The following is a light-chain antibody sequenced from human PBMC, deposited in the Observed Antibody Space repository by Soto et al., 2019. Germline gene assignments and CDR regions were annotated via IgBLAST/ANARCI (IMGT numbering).Light chain of an antibody. CDR2: GAS. J-gene: IGKJ5*01. Sequence: EIVMTQSPATLSVSPGERATLSCRASQSVSTHLAWYQQIPGQAPRLLIYGASTRATGVPARFSGSGSGTEFTLTISSLQSEAFAVYYCQQYHKWPPITFGQGTRLEIK. CDR1: QSVSTH. V-gene: IGKV3-15*01. CDR3: QQYHKWPPIT.